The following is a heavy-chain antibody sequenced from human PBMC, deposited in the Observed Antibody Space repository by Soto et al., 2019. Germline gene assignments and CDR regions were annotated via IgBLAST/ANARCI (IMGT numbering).Heavy chain of an antibody. V-gene: IGHV4-59*01. D-gene: IGHD5-18*01. CDR3: VGYSYGRPFDY. CDR1: GGSISSYY. J-gene: IGHJ4*02. Sequence: ASETLSLTCTVSGGSISSYYWSWIRQPPGKGLEWIGYIYYSGSTNYNPSLKSRVTISVDTSKNQFSLKLSSVTAADTAVYYCVGYSYGRPFDYWGQGTQVTVSS. CDR2: IYYSGST.